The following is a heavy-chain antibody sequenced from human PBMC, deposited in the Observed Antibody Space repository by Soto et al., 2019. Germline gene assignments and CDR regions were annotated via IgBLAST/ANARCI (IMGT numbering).Heavy chain of an antibody. Sequence: SETLSLTCTVSGGSISSGDYYWSWIRQPPGKGLEWIGYIYYSGSTYYNPSLKSRVTISVDTSKNQFSLKLSSVTAADTAVYYCARDKIGIAARPGAFDIWGQGTMVT. V-gene: IGHV4-30-4*01. CDR2: IYYSGST. CDR3: ARDKIGIAARPGAFDI. D-gene: IGHD6-6*01. J-gene: IGHJ3*02. CDR1: GGSISSGDYY.